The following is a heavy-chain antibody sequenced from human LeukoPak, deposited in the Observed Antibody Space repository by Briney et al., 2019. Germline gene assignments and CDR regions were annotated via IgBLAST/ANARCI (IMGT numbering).Heavy chain of an antibody. CDR2: IYYSGST. V-gene: IGHV4-39*01. CDR3: ARFSRGSDDAFDI. CDR1: GGSISSSSYY. Sequence: SETLSLTCTVSGGSISSSSYYWGWIRQPPGKGLEWIGSIYYSGSTYYNPSLKSRVTISVDTSKNQFSLKLSSVTAADTAVYYFARFSRGSDDAFDIWGQGTMVTVSS. J-gene: IGHJ3*02. D-gene: IGHD3-16*01.